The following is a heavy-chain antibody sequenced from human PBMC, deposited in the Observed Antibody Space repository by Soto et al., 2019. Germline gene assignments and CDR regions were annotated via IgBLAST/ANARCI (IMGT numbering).Heavy chain of an antibody. Sequence: GGSLRLSCAASGFTFSSYSMNWVRQAPGKGLEWVSSISSSSSYIYYADSVKGRFTISRDNAKNSLYLQMNSLRAEDTAVYYCARDRLHEYSSSMNWFDPWGQGTLVTVSS. CDR1: GFTFSSYS. J-gene: IGHJ5*02. CDR3: ARDRLHEYSSSMNWFDP. V-gene: IGHV3-21*01. CDR2: ISSSSSYI. D-gene: IGHD6-6*01.